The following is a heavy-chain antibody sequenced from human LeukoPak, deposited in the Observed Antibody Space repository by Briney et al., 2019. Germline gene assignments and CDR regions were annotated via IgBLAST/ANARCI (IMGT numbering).Heavy chain of an antibody. CDR2: IYNSGST. CDR1: GGSINSYY. J-gene: IGHJ2*01. V-gene: IGHV4-59*01. D-gene: IGHD4-11*01. Sequence: PETLSLTCTVSGGSINSYYWNWIRQPPGKGLEWIGNIYNSGSTDYNPSLKSRVTISVDTSKNQISLKLSSVTAADTAVYYCARDTGPSWYFDLWGRGTPVTVSS. CDR3: ARDTGPSWYFDL.